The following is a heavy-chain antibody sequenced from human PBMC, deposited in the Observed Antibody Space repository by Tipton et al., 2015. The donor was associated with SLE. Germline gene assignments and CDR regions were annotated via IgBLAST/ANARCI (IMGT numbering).Heavy chain of an antibody. Sequence: TLSLTCSVSGHSISSGFYWGWIRHSPGKGLEWIGNFYHRGTTYYNPSLKSRVTISADTSKNHLSLKLTSVTAADTAVYFCARSSSVRTLLWPTFAYWGQGTLVTVSS. J-gene: IGHJ4*02. CDR2: FYHRGTT. CDR1: GHSISSGFY. D-gene: IGHD2/OR15-2a*01. V-gene: IGHV4-38-2*01. CDR3: ARSSSVRTLLWPTFAY.